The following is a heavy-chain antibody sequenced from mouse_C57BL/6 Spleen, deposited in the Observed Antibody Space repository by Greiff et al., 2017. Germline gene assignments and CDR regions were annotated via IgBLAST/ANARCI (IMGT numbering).Heavy chain of an antibody. J-gene: IGHJ2*01. V-gene: IGHV3-6*01. D-gene: IGHD2-10*02. CDR2: ISYDGSN. Sequence: EVKLVESGPGLVKPSQSLSLTCSVTGYSITSGYYWNWIRQFPGNKLEWMGYISYDGSNNYNPSLKNRISITRDTSKNQFFLKLNSVTTEDTATYYCARGDSIDYWGQGTTLTVSS. CDR1: GYSITSGYY. CDR3: ARGDSIDY.